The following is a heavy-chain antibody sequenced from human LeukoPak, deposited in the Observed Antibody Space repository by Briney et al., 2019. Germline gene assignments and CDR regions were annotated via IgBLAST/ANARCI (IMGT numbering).Heavy chain of an antibody. J-gene: IGHJ4*02. Sequence: ASVKVSCKASGYTFTGYYMHWVRQAPGQGLEWMGGINPNSGDTNYAQKLQGRVTMTRDTFISTAYMELSRLRSDDTAVYYCATEYYFDSSGTALDYWGQGALVTVSS. CDR2: INPNSGDT. CDR3: ATEYYFDSSGTALDY. D-gene: IGHD3-22*01. V-gene: IGHV1-2*02. CDR1: GYTFTGYY.